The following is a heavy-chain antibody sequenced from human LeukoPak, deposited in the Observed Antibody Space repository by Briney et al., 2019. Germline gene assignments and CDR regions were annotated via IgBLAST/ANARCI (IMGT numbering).Heavy chain of an antibody. J-gene: IGHJ4*02. CDR1: GFIFSSYS. V-gene: IGHV3-64*01. Sequence: PGGSLRLSCAASGFIFSSYSMHWVRQAPGKGLEYGSVISPDGTKTYYTNSVRGRFTISRDNSKNALYLQMGSLRDEDTAMYFCAREQPAGSTDYWGQGTLVTVSS. CDR2: ISPDGTKT. CDR3: AREQPAGSTDY. D-gene: IGHD2-2*01.